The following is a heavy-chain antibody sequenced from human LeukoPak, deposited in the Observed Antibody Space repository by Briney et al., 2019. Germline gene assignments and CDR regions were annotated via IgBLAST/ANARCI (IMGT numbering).Heavy chain of an antibody. CDR3: ARTGIAVAGTFYYYYGMDV. Sequence: GGSLRLSCAASGFTFSSYAMHWVRQAPGKGLEWVAVISYDGSNKYYADSVKGRFTISRDNAKNTLYLQMNSLRAEDTAVYYCARTGIAVAGTFYYYYGMDVWGQGTTVTVSS. D-gene: IGHD6-19*01. CDR1: GFTFSSYA. V-gene: IGHV3-30-3*01. J-gene: IGHJ6*02. CDR2: ISYDGSNK.